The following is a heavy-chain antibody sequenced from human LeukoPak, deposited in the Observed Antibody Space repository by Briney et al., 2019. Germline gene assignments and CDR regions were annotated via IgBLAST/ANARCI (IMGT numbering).Heavy chain of an antibody. V-gene: IGHV3-48*04. Sequence: GSLRLSCAASGFTLNTYRMNWVRQAPGKGLEWVSYISSGGKTIYYADSVKGRFTISRDNAKNSLYLQMNSLRAEDTAVYYCARGSSSTSSYYFHMDVWGKGTTVTVSS. J-gene: IGHJ6*03. CDR3: ARGSSSTSSYYFHMDV. CDR2: ISSGGKTI. CDR1: GFTLNTYR. D-gene: IGHD2-2*01.